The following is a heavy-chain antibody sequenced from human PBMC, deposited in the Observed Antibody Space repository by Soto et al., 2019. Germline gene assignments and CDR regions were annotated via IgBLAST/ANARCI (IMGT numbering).Heavy chain of an antibody. V-gene: IGHV3-23*01. CDR3: ARSDDKDILTGCYN. Sequence: GGSLRLSCAVSGFTFNNHAMAWVRQAPGKGLEWVSSIGHSGYSINYGDSVKGRFTISRDNSKNMVFLEMNGLRAEDTAVYYCARSDDKDILTGCYNWGQGALVTVSS. CDR2: IGHSGYSI. D-gene: IGHD3-9*01. CDR1: GFTFNNHA. J-gene: IGHJ4*02.